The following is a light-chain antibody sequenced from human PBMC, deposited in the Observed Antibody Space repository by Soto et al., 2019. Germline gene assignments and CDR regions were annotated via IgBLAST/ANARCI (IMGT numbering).Light chain of an antibody. CDR2: DTS. V-gene: IGKV3-20*01. J-gene: IGKJ1*01. Sequence: EIVLTQSPGTLSLSPGERAVLSCRASQTIANIYLAWYQHKPGRPPRLLIYDTSTRATGTPDRFIGSGSGADFTLTISTREPEEFAVYYCQQYSGSPETFGPGTKVEIK. CDR1: QTIANIY. CDR3: QQYSGSPET.